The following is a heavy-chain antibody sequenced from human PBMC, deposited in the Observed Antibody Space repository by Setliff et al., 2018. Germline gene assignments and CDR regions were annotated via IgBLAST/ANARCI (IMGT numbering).Heavy chain of an antibody. CDR1: GFIFRSYE. D-gene: IGHD1-26*01. CDR3: AGDPPRSDWRFDS. CDR2: INSGGTKI. V-gene: IGHV3-21*01. J-gene: IGHJ4*02. Sequence: PGGSLRLSCAASGFIFRSYEMNWVRQTPGKGLEWVSYINSGGTKIYYADSVKGRFTISRDNSKNTVYLEMNNLRADDTAVYYCAGDPPRSDWRFDSWGQGTLVTVSS.